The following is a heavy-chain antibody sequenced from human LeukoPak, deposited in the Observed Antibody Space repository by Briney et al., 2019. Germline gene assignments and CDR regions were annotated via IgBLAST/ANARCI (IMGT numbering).Heavy chain of an antibody. V-gene: IGHV3-74*01. CDR1: GFTFSSYW. D-gene: IGHD3-10*01. J-gene: IGHJ5*02. CDR3: ARDYNTKGYGWFDP. CDR2: INIDGSST. Sequence: PGGSLRLPCAASGFTFSSYWMQWVRQVPGKGLVWVSRINIDGSSTSYADSVKGRFTISRDNAKNTLYLQMNSLRVEDTAVYRCARDYNTKGYGWFDPWGQGTLVTVSS.